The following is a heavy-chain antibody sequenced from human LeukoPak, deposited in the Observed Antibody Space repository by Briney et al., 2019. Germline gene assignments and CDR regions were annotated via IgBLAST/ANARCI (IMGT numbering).Heavy chain of an antibody. D-gene: IGHD6-13*01. CDR2: INHSGST. V-gene: IGHV4-34*01. J-gene: IGHJ1*01. Sequence: PSETLSLTCAVYGGSFSGYYWSWIRQPPGKGLEWIGEINHSGSTNYNPSLKSRVTISVDTSKNQFSLKLSSVTAADTAVYYCARLGRDSSSWYAEYFQHWGQGTLVTVSS. CDR1: GGSFSGYY. CDR3: ARLGRDSSSWYAEYFQH.